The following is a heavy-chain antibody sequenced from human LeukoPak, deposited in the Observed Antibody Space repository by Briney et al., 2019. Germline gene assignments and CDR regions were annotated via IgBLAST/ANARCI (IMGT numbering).Heavy chain of an antibody. D-gene: IGHD2-15*01. CDR1: GYTFTSYY. J-gene: IGHJ5*02. CDR2: INPSGGST. Sequence: ASVKVSCKASGYTFTSYYMHWVRQAPGLGLEWMGIINPSGGSTSYAQKFQGRVTMTRDTSTSTVYMELSSLRSEDTAVYYCARVNSVVVAAGRGGLDPWGQGTLVTVSS. V-gene: IGHV1-46*01. CDR3: ARVNSVVVAAGRGGLDP.